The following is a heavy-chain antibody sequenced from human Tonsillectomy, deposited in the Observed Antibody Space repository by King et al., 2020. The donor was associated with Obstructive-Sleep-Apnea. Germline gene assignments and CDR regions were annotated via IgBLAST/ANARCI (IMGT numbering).Heavy chain of an antibody. CDR1: GFIFSSYA. D-gene: IGHD6-13*01. J-gene: IGHJ4*02. Sequence: EVQLVESGGALIQPGGSLRLSCAASGFIFSSYAMAWVRQAPEKGLEWVSTISDSGANTYYADSVKGRFTISRDNSENKVFLQMNSLRAEDAAVYYCAKTRSAYFSSNSGSLFDYWGQGTLVTVSS. CDR2: ISDSGANT. CDR3: AKTRSAYFSSNSGSLFDY. V-gene: IGHV3-23*04.